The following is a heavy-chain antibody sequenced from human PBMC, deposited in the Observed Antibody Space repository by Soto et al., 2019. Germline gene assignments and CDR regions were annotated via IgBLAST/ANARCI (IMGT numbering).Heavy chain of an antibody. CDR1: GFTFTTYS. D-gene: IGHD5-12*01. V-gene: IGHV3-30*04. Sequence: QVQLVESGGGVVQPGGSLRLSCAASGFTFTTYSMHWVRQAPGKGLEWVAVVSHDGRLTFYADSVKGRFIISRDNFKNTVYLQMNSLSAEDTAVFYCVREIVGTIGPFDYWGQGTLVSVSS. J-gene: IGHJ4*02. CDR3: VREIVGTIGPFDY. CDR2: VSHDGRLT.